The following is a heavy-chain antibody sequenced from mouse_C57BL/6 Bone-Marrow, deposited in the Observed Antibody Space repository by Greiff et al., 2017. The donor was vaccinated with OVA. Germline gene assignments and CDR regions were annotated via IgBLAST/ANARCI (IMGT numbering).Heavy chain of an antibody. J-gene: IGHJ4*01. CDR2: IWTGGGT. V-gene: IGHV2-9-1*01. Sequence: VQLQESGPGLVAPSQSLSITCPVSGFSFTSYAISWVRQPPGKGLEWLGVIWTGGGTNYNSALKSRLSISKDTSKRQVFLKMNSLQTDDTARYYCARNLDDYDRAMDYWGQGTSGTVSS. D-gene: IGHD2-4*01. CDR1: GFSFTSYA. CDR3: ARNLDDYDRAMDY.